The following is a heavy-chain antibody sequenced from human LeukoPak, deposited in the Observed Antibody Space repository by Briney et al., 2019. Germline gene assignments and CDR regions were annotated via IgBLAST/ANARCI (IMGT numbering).Heavy chain of an antibody. Sequence: SETLSLTCTVSGVSPSSCSYYWGWIRQPPGKGLEWIGSIYYSGSTYYNPSLKSRVTISVDTSKNQFSLKLSSVTAADTAVYYCARHVRITLVRGVNYYFDYWGQGTLVTVSS. CDR1: GVSPSSCSYY. CDR3: ARHVRITLVRGVNYYFDY. V-gene: IGHV4-39*01. J-gene: IGHJ4*02. CDR2: IYYSGST. D-gene: IGHD3-10*01.